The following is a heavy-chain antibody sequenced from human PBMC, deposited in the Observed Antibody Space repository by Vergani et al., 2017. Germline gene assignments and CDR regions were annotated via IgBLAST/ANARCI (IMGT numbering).Heavy chain of an antibody. CDR2: IDEYGNRA. CDR3: VRTEYCTGIACNTRFDS. Sequence: EVQLVESGGGSVQSEGSLRLSCVASGFSFNTYWMHWVRQVPGKGLMWVARIDEYGNRATYGDFETGRFTISRDNAKNTVFLQMNNLRADDAGVYYCVRTEYCTGIACNTRFDSWGQGALVTVSS. D-gene: IGHD2-8*02. J-gene: IGHJ5*01. CDR1: GFSFNTYW. V-gene: IGHV3-74*03.